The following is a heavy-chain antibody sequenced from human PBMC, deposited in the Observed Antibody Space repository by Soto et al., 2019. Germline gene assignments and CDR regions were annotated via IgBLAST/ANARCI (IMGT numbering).Heavy chain of an antibody. V-gene: IGHV3-30*03. Sequence: QVQLVESGGGVVQPGRSLRLSCAASGFVFSSYGIHWVRQAPGKGLEWVAIISYDGSNKYYAESVKGRFTVSRDKSNNTAFLQMNSLRTEDTAVYYWVKGWHGDDPDYWGQGTRVTVSS. D-gene: IGHD4-17*01. CDR2: ISYDGSNK. CDR3: VKGWHGDDPDY. CDR1: GFVFSSYG. J-gene: IGHJ4*02.